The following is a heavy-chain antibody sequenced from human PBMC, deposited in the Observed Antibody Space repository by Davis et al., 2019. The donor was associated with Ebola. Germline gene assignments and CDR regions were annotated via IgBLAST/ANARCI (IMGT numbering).Heavy chain of an antibody. Sequence: GGSLRLSCAASGFTFSSYGMHWVRQAPGKGLEWVAVISYDGSNKYYADSVKGRFTISRDNSKNTLYLQMNSLRAEDTAVYYCAKDHAPVLLWFGESLGVWGQGTTVTVSS. CDR3: AKDHAPVLLWFGESLGV. J-gene: IGHJ6*02. D-gene: IGHD3-10*01. CDR2: ISYDGSNK. V-gene: IGHV3-30*18. CDR1: GFTFSSYG.